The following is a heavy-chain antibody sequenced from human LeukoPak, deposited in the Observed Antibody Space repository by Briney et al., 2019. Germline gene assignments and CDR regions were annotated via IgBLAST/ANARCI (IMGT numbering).Heavy chain of an antibody. J-gene: IGHJ6*02. CDR2: INSSSSYI. Sequence: PGGSLRLSCAASGFTFSSYSMNWVRQAPGKGLEWVSSINSSSSYIYYADSVKGRFTISRDNAKNSLYLQMNSLRAEDTAVYYCARLRGAYRTYCSGGSCQMGYGMDVWGQGTTVTVSS. D-gene: IGHD2-15*01. CDR1: GFTFSSYS. CDR3: ARLRGAYRTYCSGGSCQMGYGMDV. V-gene: IGHV3-21*01.